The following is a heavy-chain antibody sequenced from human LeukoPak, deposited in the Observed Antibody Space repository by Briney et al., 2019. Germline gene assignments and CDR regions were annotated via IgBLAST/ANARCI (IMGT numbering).Heavy chain of an antibody. CDR3: AKDTWFGEGGYFDY. J-gene: IGHJ4*02. CDR2: ISGDGGST. Sequence: AGGSLRLSCAASGFTFDDYAMHWLRQAPGKGLEWVSLISGDGGSTYYADSVKGRFTISRDNSKNSLYLQMNSLRTEDTALYYCAKDTWFGEGGYFDYWGQGTLVTVSS. CDR1: GFTFDDYA. V-gene: IGHV3-43*02. D-gene: IGHD3-10*01.